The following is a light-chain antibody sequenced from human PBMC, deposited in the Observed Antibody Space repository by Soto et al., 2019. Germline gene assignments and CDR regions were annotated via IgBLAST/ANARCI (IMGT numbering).Light chain of an antibody. CDR1: RNIVNY. J-gene: IGKJ4*01. Sequence: DVQLTQSPATLSASVGDRVDITCQATRNIVNYLNWFQQRPGRAPQLLIADASRLEPGVPSRFSGQSSGTDFTLVISSLQPEDFATYYGQQYADLPLTFGGGTRVEV. V-gene: IGKV1-33*01. CDR2: DAS. CDR3: QQYADLPLT.